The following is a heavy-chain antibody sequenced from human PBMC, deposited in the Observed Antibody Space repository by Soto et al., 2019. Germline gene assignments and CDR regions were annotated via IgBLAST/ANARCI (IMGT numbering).Heavy chain of an antibody. CDR1: GFTFTSSA. CDR3: AASPPPYYYDSSGYLALDAFDI. V-gene: IGHV1-58*01. CDR2: IVVGSGNT. D-gene: IGHD3-22*01. Sequence: ASVKVSCKASGFTFTSSAVQWVRQARGQRLEWKGWIVVGSGNTNYAQKFQERVTITRDMSTSTAYMELSSLRSEDAAVYYCAASPPPYYYDSSGYLALDAFDIWGQGTMVTVSS. J-gene: IGHJ3*02.